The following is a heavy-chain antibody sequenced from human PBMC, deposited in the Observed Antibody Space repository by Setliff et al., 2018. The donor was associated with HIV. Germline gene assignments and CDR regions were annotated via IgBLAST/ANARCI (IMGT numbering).Heavy chain of an antibody. Sequence: SETLSLTCTVSGGSISSGGYYWSWIRQPAGKGLEWIGRIYTSGNTNYNPSLKSRVTISIDTSKNQFSLKLSSVIAADTAVYSCARHAAGPDGPFDYWGQGTLVTVSS. D-gene: IGHD2-2*01. J-gene: IGHJ4*02. CDR3: ARHAAGPDGPFDY. CDR2: IYTSGNT. V-gene: IGHV4-61*02. CDR1: GGSISSGGYY.